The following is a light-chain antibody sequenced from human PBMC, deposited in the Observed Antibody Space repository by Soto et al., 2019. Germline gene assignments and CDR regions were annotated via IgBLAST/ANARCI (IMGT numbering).Light chain of an antibody. J-gene: IGLJ1*01. CDR2: DVS. V-gene: IGLV2-14*01. Sequence: QSALTQPASVSGSPGQSITISCTGTSSDVGGYNYVSWYQQHPGKAPKFMIYDVSNRPSGVSNRFSGSKSGNTASLTISGLQAEDDADYYCSSYTTSNTRQIVFGTGTKVTGL. CDR3: SSYTTSNTRQIV. CDR1: SSDVGGYNY.